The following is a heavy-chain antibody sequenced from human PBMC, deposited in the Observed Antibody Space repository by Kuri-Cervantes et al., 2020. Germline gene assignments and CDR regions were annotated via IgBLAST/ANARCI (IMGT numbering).Heavy chain of an antibody. D-gene: IGHD3-3*01. CDR2: VYYSGST. Sequence: SETLSLTCVVFGYSISSGYYWGWIRQSPGKGLEWIGSVYYSGSTYYNPSLKSRVTISVDTSKNQFSLKLSSVTAADTAVYYCARQLRFLEWIQNWFDPWGQGTLVTVSS. V-gene: IGHV4-38-2*01. J-gene: IGHJ5*02. CDR1: GYSISSGYY. CDR3: ARQLRFLEWIQNWFDP.